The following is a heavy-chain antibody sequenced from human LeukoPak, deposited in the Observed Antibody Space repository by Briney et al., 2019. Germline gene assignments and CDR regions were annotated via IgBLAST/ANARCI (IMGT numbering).Heavy chain of an antibody. CDR2: INHSGST. J-gene: IGHJ4*02. CDR3: ARGGDYDSSGYDY. V-gene: IGHV4-34*01. Sequence: PSETLSLTCAAYGGSFSGYYWSWIRQPPGKGLEWIGEINHSGSTNYNPSLKSRVTISVDTSKNQFSLKLSSVTAADTAVYYCARGGDYDSSGYDYWGQGTLVTVSS. D-gene: IGHD3-22*01. CDR1: GGSFSGYY.